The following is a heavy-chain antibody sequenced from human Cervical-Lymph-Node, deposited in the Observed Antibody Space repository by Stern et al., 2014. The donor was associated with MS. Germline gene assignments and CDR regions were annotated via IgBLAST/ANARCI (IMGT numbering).Heavy chain of an antibody. Sequence: FQLVESCPGLVKPSETLSLTCTVSGGSIRSYYWSWIRQPPGQGLEWIGYIYYSGSTNYNPSLKSRVTISVDTSKNQFSLKLSSVTAADTAVYYCARVSEQWLVPFDYWGQGTLVTVSS. CDR2: IYYSGST. D-gene: IGHD6-19*01. CDR3: ARVSEQWLVPFDY. CDR1: GGSIRSYY. J-gene: IGHJ4*02. V-gene: IGHV4-59*01.